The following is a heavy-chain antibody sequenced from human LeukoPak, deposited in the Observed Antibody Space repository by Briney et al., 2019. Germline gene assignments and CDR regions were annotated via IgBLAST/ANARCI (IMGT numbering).Heavy chain of an antibody. J-gene: IGHJ4*02. Sequence: PSQTLSLTCTVSGGSISSGSYYWSRIRQPAGKGLEWIGRIYTSGSTNYNPSLKSRVTISVDTSKNQFSLKLSSVTAADTAVYYCASETLDYGDSAFGYWGQGTLVTVSS. D-gene: IGHD4-17*01. V-gene: IGHV4-61*02. CDR2: IYTSGST. CDR3: ASETLDYGDSAFGY. CDR1: GGSISSGSYY.